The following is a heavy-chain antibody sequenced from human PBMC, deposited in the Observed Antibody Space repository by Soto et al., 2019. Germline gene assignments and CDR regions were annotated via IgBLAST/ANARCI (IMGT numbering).Heavy chain of an antibody. CDR2: ISGSGGST. Sequence: EVQLLESGGGLVQPGGSLRLSCAASGFTFSSYAMSWVRQAPGKGLEWVSAISGSGGSTYYADSVKGRFTISRDNSKNTLYLQRNSLRAEETAVYYWAKGGDPIAALGYFDYWGQGTLVTLSS. D-gene: IGHD6-6*01. V-gene: IGHV3-23*01. J-gene: IGHJ4*02. CDR3: AKGGDPIAALGYFDY. CDR1: GFTFSSYA.